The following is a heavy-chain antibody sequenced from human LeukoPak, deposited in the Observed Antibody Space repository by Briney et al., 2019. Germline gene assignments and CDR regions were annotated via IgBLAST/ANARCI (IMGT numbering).Heavy chain of an antibody. J-gene: IGHJ4*02. CDR1: GGSINSYY. Sequence: SETLSLTCTVSGGSINSYYWSWIRQPPGKGLEWIGYIYYSGSTNYNPSLKSRVTISVDTSKNQFSLKLSSVTAADTAVYYCARGPSLTGGNDYWGQGTLVTVSS. CDR2: IYYSGST. CDR3: ARGPSLTGGNDY. V-gene: IGHV4-59*12. D-gene: IGHD7-27*01.